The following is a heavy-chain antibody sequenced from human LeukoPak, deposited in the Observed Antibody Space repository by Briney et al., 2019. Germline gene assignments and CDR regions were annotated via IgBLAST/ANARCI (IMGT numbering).Heavy chain of an antibody. J-gene: IGHJ4*02. V-gene: IGHV3-30-3*01. CDR3: AGEAPKSPATVVSLAAPDY. CDR1: GFTFSSYA. D-gene: IGHD4-23*01. CDR2: ISYDGSNK. Sequence: PGRSLRLSCAASGFTFSSYAMHWVRQAPGKGLEWVAVISYDGSNKYYADSVKGRFTISRDNSKNTLYLQMNSLRAEDTAVYYCAGEAPKSPATVVSLAAPDYWGQGTLVTVSS.